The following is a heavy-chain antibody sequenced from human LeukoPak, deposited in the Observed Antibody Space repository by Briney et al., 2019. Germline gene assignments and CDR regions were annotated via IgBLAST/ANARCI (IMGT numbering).Heavy chain of an antibody. CDR1: GGSISGYY. CDR3: ARHCDILTGYSAYPFDI. J-gene: IGHJ3*02. Sequence: PSETLSLTCTVSGGSISGYYWSWIREPPGKGLEWIGYIYYSGTTHYNPSLESRVTISVDTSKNQFSLKLNSVTAADTAVYYCARHCDILTGYSAYPFDIWGQGTMVSVSS. D-gene: IGHD3-9*01. V-gene: IGHV4-59*08. CDR2: IYYSGTT.